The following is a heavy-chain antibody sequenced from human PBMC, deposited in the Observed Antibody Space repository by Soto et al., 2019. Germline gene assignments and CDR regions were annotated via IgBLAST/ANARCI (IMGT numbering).Heavy chain of an antibody. CDR3: AKDDDTSSHYSLLDF. J-gene: IGHJ4*02. V-gene: IGHV3-33*06. CDR2: TWSGGRGE. D-gene: IGHD3-22*01. Sequence: VQLVESGGGVVQPGTSLRLSCAASGFPFSYHGIHWVRQAPGKGLEWVAVTWSGGRGEYYADSVRGRFTISRDNSKTTVYLQMNSLRVEDTAVYYCAKDDDTSSHYSLLDFRGQGTLVTVSS. CDR1: GFPFSYHG.